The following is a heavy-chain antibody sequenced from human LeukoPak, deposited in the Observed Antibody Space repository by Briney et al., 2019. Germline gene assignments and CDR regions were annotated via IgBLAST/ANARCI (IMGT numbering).Heavy chain of an antibody. CDR3: ARDSVHGYYDSSGYSTLFDY. J-gene: IGHJ4*02. CDR1: GFTFSSYW. CDR2: IKQDGSEK. Sequence: PGGSLRLSCAASGFTFSSYWMSWVRQAPGRGLEWVANIKQDGSEKYYVDSLKGRFTISRDNAKNSLYLQMNSLRAEDTAVYYCARDSVHGYYDSSGYSTLFDYWGQGTLVTVSS. D-gene: IGHD3-22*01. V-gene: IGHV3-7*01.